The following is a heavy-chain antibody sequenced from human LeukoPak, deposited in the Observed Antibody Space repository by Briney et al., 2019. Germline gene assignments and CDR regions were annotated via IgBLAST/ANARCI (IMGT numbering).Heavy chain of an antibody. CDR2: IYYSGST. CDR3: ARGYYDSSGHYYPEYDY. V-gene: IGHV4-59*01. Sequence: PSETLSLTCTVSGGPISSYYWSWIRQPPGKGLEWIGYIYYSGSTNYNPSLKSRVTISVDTSKNQFSLKLSSVTAADTAVYYCARGYYDSSGHYYPEYDYWGQGTLVTVSS. CDR1: GGPISSYY. D-gene: IGHD3-22*01. J-gene: IGHJ4*02.